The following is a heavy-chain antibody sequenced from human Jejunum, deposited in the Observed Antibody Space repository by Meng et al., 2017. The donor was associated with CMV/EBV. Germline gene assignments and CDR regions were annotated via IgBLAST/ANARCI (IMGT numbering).Heavy chain of an antibody. J-gene: IGHJ1*01. CDR3: LRGSGGSV. V-gene: IGHV4-39*07. CDR1: GGPMISRSYY. D-gene: IGHD3-10*01. CDR2: IYYSGST. Sequence: VRGSGHGLVRPWQTLSLTCTVSGGPMISRSYYWGWIRQPRGKGLEWIGSIYYSGSTSYNPSLKSRVTISVDTSKNQFFLKLSSVTAADTAVYHCLRGSGGSVWGQGTLVTVSS.